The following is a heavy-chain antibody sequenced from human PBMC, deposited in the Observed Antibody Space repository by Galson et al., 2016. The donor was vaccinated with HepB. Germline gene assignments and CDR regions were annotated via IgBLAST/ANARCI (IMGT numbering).Heavy chain of an antibody. CDR1: GFRSSDYS. V-gene: IGHV3-64D*06. Sequence: SLRLSCAASGFRSSDYSMHWVRQAPGKGPEFVPAIGHDGGSAYYGDSVKGRFTTSRDNSNNMLYLQMTSLRADDTAVYYCVKDPFFYYGMDVWGQGTTVTVSS. CDR2: IGHDGGSA. J-gene: IGHJ6*02. CDR3: VKDPFFYYGMDV.